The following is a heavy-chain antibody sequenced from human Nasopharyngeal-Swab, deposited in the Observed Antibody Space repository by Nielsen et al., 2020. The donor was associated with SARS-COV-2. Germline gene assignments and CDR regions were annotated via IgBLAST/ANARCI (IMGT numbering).Heavy chain of an antibody. V-gene: IGHV6-1*01. Sequence: SETLSLTCAISGDSVPSHSAGWNWIRQSPSRGLEWLGRKLYRSKWYNDYAESVKSRIAVNPDTSKNQFSLQLNSVTPEDTAVYYCARGRDFSFDSWGQGTLVTASS. J-gene: IGHJ4*02. CDR3: ARGRDFSFDS. CDR1: GDSVPSHSAG. D-gene: IGHD3-3*01. CDR2: KLYRSKWYN.